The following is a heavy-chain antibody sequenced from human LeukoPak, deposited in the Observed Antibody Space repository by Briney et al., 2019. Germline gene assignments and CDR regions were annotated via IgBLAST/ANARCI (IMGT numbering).Heavy chain of an antibody. Sequence: SVKVSCRASGGTFSSYAISWVRQAPGQGLEWMGRIIPILGIANYAQKFQGRVTITADKSTSTAYMELSSLRSEDTAVYYCARAGHYYDSSGYYPHDAFDIWGQGTMVTVSS. J-gene: IGHJ3*02. CDR3: ARAGHYYDSSGYYPHDAFDI. CDR1: GGTFSSYA. V-gene: IGHV1-69*04. CDR2: IIPILGIA. D-gene: IGHD3-22*01.